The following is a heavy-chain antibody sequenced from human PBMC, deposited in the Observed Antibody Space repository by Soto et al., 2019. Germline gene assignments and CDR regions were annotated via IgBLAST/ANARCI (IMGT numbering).Heavy chain of an antibody. V-gene: IGHV1-18*04. J-gene: IGHJ4*02. Sequence: QVQLVQSGGEVKKPGASVEVSCRTSGYMFTTYGMSWVRQAPGQGLEWMAWISAYNGNKKYAQKFQGRVTMTTDTSTSTASMELRNLTSDDTGTYFCARTGGGMAARPLEYWGQGTLVTVSS. CDR1: GYMFTTYG. CDR3: ARTGGGMAARPLEY. D-gene: IGHD6-6*01. CDR2: ISAYNGNK.